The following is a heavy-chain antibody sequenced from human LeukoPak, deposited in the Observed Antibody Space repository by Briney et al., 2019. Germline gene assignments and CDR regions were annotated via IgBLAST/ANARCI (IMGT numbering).Heavy chain of an antibody. J-gene: IGHJ3*02. CDR1: GGSISSYY. CDR2: VSYSGST. Sequence: SETLSLTCTVSGGSISSYYWSWIRQPPGKGQEWIGYVSYSGSTKYNPSLKSRVTISIDTSKKQFSLNLSSVTAADTAVYYCARERGNLRGDAFDIWGQGTMVTVSS. CDR3: ARERGNLRGDAFDI. D-gene: IGHD3-10*01. V-gene: IGHV4-59*12.